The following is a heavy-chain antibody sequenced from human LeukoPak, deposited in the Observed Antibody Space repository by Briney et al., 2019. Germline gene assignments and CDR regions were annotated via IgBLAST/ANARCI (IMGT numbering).Heavy chain of an antibody. Sequence: PSETLSLTCTVSGGSISSYYWSWIRQPPGKGLEWIGYIYYSGSTNYNPSLKSRVTISVDTSKNQFSLKLSSVTAADTAVYYCARLRDYDFWSGYPYGMDVWGQGTTVTVSS. CDR1: GGSISSYY. D-gene: IGHD3-3*01. V-gene: IGHV4-59*01. CDR3: ARLRDYDFWSGYPYGMDV. J-gene: IGHJ6*02. CDR2: IYYSGST.